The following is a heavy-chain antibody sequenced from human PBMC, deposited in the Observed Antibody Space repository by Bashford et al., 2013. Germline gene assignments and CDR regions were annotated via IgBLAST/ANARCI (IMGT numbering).Heavy chain of an antibody. Sequence: WVRQAPGQGLEWMGRIIPIAGITVYAQNFQGRITISADISTGTAYMEVTRLTSDDTAVYYCARDMYRTFDYVRRGFYVWGQGTMVTVSS. D-gene: IGHD3-10*02. CDR3: ARDMYRTFDYVRRGFYV. V-gene: IGHV1-69*04. J-gene: IGHJ3*01. CDR2: IIPIAGIT.